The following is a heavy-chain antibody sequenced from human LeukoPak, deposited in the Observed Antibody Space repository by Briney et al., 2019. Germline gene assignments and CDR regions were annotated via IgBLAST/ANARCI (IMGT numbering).Heavy chain of an antibody. J-gene: IGHJ4*02. CDR2: IGLSGSPL. CDR1: GFPFTRFY. D-gene: IGHD3-22*01. CDR3: VRKDFSSGSFSY. Sequence: GGSLRLSCAVSGFPFTRFYMSWIRQAPGKGLEWISYIGLSGSPLDYADSVRGRFTISRDNAKNSLYLEMNSLRAEDTAVYYCVRKDFSSGSFSYWGQGTLVTVSS. V-gene: IGHV3-11*04.